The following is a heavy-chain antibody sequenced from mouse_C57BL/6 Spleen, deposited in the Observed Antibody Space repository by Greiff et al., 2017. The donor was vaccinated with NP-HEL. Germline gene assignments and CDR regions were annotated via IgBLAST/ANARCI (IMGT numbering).Heavy chain of an antibody. J-gene: IGHJ1*03. Sequence: QVQLQQSGAELVKPGASVKLSCKASGYTFTEYTIHWVKQRSGQGLEWIGWFYPGSGSIKYNEKFKDKATLTADKSSSKVYMELSRLTSEDSAVYFCARHEDGYGSSYNWYFDVWGTGTTVTVSS. CDR3: ARHEDGYGSSYNWYFDV. CDR2: FYPGSGSI. CDR1: GYTFTEYT. V-gene: IGHV1-62-2*01. D-gene: IGHD1-1*01.